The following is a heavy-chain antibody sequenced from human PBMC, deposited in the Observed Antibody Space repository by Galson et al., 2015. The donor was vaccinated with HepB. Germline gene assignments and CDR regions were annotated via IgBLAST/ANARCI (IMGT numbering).Heavy chain of an antibody. CDR3: ARVRSDTSTDY. CDR2: INPSGGAT. Sequence: SVKVSCKASGYTFTSYHLNWVRQAPGQGLEWMGIINPSGGATSYAQKFQGRVTMTRDTSTSTVYMELSSLRSEDTAVYFCARVRSDTSTDYWDQGALVTVSS. V-gene: IGHV1-46*01. CDR1: GYTFTSYH. D-gene: IGHD5/OR15-5a*01. J-gene: IGHJ4*02.